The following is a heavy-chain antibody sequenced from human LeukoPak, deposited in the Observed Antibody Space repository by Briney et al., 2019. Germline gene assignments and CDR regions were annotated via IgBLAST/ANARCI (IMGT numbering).Heavy chain of an antibody. CDR2: INPNSGGT. Sequence: ASVKVSCKASDYTFTNYGVSCVRQAPGQGLEWMGWINPNSGGTNYAQKFQGRVTMTRDTSISTAYMELSRLRSDDTAVYYCARPREQQRDDAFDIWGQGTMVTVSS. CDR3: ARPREQQRDDAFDI. J-gene: IGHJ3*02. D-gene: IGHD6-13*01. CDR1: DYTFTNYG. V-gene: IGHV1-2*02.